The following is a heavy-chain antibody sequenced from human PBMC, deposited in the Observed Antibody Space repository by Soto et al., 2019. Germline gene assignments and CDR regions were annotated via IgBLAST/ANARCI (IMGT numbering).Heavy chain of an antibody. D-gene: IGHD6-19*01. CDR2: ISFDGSYK. J-gene: IGHJ4*02. Sequence: QVQLVESGGGVVQPGRSLRLSCAGSGFTFSTYGIHWVRQAPGKGLEWVAVISFDGSYKYYAGSVKGRFTVSRDNSKNTLYLQMSSLRAEDTAVYYCAKDCAPSSAAYYFDYWGQGTLVTVSS. V-gene: IGHV3-30*18. CDR3: AKDCAPSSAAYYFDY. CDR1: GFTFSTYG.